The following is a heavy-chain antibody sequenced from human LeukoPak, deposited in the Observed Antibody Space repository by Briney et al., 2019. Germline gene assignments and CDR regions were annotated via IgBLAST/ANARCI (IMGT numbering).Heavy chain of an antibody. Sequence: ASVKVSCKASGYTFTSYDINWVRQATGQGVEWMGWMNPNSGNTGYAQKFQGRVTMTRNTSISTAYMGLSSLRSEDTAVYYCARESAYYYDSSGYYIDIWGQGTMVTVSS. D-gene: IGHD3-22*01. J-gene: IGHJ3*02. CDR2: MNPNSGNT. CDR1: GYTFTSYD. V-gene: IGHV1-8*01. CDR3: ARESAYYYDSSGYYIDI.